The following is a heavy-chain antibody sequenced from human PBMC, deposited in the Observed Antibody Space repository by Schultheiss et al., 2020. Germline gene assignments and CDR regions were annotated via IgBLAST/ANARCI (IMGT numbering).Heavy chain of an antibody. Sequence: SETLSLTCTVSGGSISSYYWSWIRQPPGKGLEWIGYIYYSGSTNYNPSLKSRVTMSVDTSKNQFSLKLTSVTAADTAVYYCASLIAVAAFDYWGQGTLVTVAS. CDR3: ASLIAVAAFDY. CDR1: GGSISSYY. D-gene: IGHD6-19*01. V-gene: IGHV4-59*08. J-gene: IGHJ4*02. CDR2: IYYSGST.